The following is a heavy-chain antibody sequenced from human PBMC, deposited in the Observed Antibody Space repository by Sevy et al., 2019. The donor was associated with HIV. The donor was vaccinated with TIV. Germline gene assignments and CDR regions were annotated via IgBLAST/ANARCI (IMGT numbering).Heavy chain of an antibody. CDR2: IFPNSGVT. D-gene: IGHD1-7*01. J-gene: IGHJ6*02. CDR3: ARDAGGGTTNSGLDV. V-gene: IGHV1-2*06. CDR1: GYTFTDEY. Sequence: ASVKVSCKASGYTFTDEYLHWVRQAPGLGLEWIGRIFPNSGVTKSAQRFRGRVTMTRDTSISTAYMELSGLRSDDTAVYYCARDAGGGTTNSGLDVWGQGTTVTVSS.